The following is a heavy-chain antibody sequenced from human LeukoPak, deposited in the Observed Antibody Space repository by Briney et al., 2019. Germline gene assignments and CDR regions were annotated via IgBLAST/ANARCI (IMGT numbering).Heavy chain of an antibody. J-gene: IGHJ4*02. Sequence: GGSLRLSCAASGFTFSSFAMSWVRQAPGKGLEWVSAISGSGGSTYYADSVKGRFTISRDNSKNTLYLQMNSLRAEDTAAYYCAKGVAAAGGYWGQGTLVTVSS. CDR3: AKGVAAAGGY. D-gene: IGHD6-13*01. CDR2: ISGSGGST. CDR1: GFTFSSFA. V-gene: IGHV3-23*01.